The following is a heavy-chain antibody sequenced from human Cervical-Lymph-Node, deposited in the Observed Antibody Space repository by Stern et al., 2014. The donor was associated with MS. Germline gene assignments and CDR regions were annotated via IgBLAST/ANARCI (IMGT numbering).Heavy chain of an antibody. D-gene: IGHD3-22*01. CDR3: ARESGTYYYDSSGYYYGY. CDR2: IIPIFGTA. CDR1: GGTFSSYA. Sequence: QMQLVQSGAEVKKPGSSVKVSCKASGGTFSSYAISWVRQAPGQGLEWMGGIIPIFGTANYAQKFQGRVTITADESTSTAYMELSSLRSEDTAVYYCARESGTYYYDSSGYYYGYWGQGTLVTVSS. J-gene: IGHJ4*02. V-gene: IGHV1-69*01.